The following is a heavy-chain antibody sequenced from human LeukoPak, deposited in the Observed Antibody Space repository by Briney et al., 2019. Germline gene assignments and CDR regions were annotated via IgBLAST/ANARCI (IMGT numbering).Heavy chain of an antibody. D-gene: IGHD3-10*02. CDR2: INSDGSST. CDR1: GFTFSSYW. Sequence: GGSLRLSCAGSGFTFSSYWMHWVRQAPGKGLVWVSRINSDGSSTSYADSVKGRFTISRDNAKNTLYLQMNSLRAEDTAVYYFAREVFGELFNGMDGWGQGATVTVSS. V-gene: IGHV3-74*01. J-gene: IGHJ6*01. CDR3: AREVFGELFNGMDG.